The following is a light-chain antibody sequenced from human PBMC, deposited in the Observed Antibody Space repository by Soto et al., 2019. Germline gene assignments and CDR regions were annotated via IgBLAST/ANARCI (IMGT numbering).Light chain of an antibody. Sequence: DIQMTQSPLSLSASVGARVSITCQASQDIRTSLSWFQHKPGRAPKLLSYGASYLETGVPSRFRGSGSGTDFTFTITSLQPEDIATYYCQHYNNLPPFTFGPGTIVDIK. CDR2: GAS. CDR3: QHYNNLPPFT. V-gene: IGKV1-33*01. J-gene: IGKJ3*01. CDR1: QDIRTS.